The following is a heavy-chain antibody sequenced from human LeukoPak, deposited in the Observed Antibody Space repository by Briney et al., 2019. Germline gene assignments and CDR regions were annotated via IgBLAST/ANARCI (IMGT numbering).Heavy chain of an antibody. CDR1: GFTFTTFW. CDR2: INHDGSST. V-gene: IGHV3-74*01. CDR3: VRDWGYDSSGYWQKYFDT. J-gene: IGHJ4*02. D-gene: IGHD3-22*01. Sequence: GGSLRLSCATSGFTFTTFWMHWVRQAPGKGLVWVSRINHDGSSTNYADSVKGRFTISRDNAKNTVYLQMNSLRAEDTAVYYCVRDWGYDSSGYWQKYFDTWGQGTLVTVSS.